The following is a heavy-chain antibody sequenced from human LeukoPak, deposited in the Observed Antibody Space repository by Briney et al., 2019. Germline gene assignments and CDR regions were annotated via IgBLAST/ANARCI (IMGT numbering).Heavy chain of an antibody. D-gene: IGHD2-15*01. V-gene: IGHV1-2*02. CDR2: INPNSGGT. CDR3: ARWRYCSGGSCYYFDY. CDR1: GYTFTGYY. Sequence: GASVKVSCKASGYTFTGYYMHWVRQAPGQGLEWMGWINPNSGGTNYAQKFQGRVTMTRDTSISTAYMELSRLRSDDTAVYYCARWRYCSGGSCYYFDYWGQGTLVTVSS. J-gene: IGHJ4*02.